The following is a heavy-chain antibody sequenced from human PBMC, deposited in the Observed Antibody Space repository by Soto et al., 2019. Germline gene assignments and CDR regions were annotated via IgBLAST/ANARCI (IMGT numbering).Heavy chain of an antibody. V-gene: IGHV3-66*01. CDR3: AGDVKSYCGGDCYIAEYFQQ. D-gene: IGHD2-21*02. J-gene: IGHJ1*01. Sequence: GGSLRLSCAASGFTVSSNYMSWVRQAPGKGLEWVSIIYGGGDTYYADSVKGRFTISRGNSENTLYLQMNSLRAEDTAVYYCAGDVKSYCGGDCYIAEYFQQWGQGTLVTVSS. CDR2: IYGGGDT. CDR1: GFTVSSNY.